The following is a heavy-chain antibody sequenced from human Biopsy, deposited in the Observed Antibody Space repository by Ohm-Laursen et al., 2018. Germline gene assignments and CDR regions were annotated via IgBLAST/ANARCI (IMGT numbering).Heavy chain of an antibody. CDR2: IYTSGNP. CDR3: ARGTGRYYVYGAFDI. CDR1: GDSINNYY. J-gene: IGHJ3*02. D-gene: IGHD1-26*01. Sequence: SDTLSLTCAVSGDSINNYYWSWIRQPAGKGLEWIGRIYTSGNPNYNLSLESRVTMSVDTSKNQFSLNLRSVTAADTAVYYCARGTGRYYVYGAFDIWGQGTVVTVSS. V-gene: IGHV4-4*07.